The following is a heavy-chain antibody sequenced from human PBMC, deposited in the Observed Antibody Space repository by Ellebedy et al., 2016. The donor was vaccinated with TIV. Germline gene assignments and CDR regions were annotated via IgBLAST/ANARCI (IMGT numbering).Heavy chain of an antibody. Sequence: GGSLRLXXAASGFTFSSYAMHWVRQAPGKGLEWVAVISYDGSNKYYADSVKGRFTISRDNSKNTLYLQMNSLRAEDTAVYYCARDRDIVVVVPNGDFDYWGQGTLVTVSS. CDR2: ISYDGSNK. CDR3: ARDRDIVVVVPNGDFDY. D-gene: IGHD2-15*01. CDR1: GFTFSSYA. J-gene: IGHJ4*02. V-gene: IGHV3-30-3*01.